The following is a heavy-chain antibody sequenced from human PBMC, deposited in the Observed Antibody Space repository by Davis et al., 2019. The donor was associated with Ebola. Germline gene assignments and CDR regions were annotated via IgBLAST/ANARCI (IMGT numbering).Heavy chain of an antibody. V-gene: IGHV3-33*08. CDR1: GFTFSSYG. D-gene: IGHD3-22*01. J-gene: IGHJ4*02. Sequence: GESLKISCAASGFTFSSYGMHWVRQAPGKGLEWVAGLWFDGSHKHYVDSVRGRFTISRDNSKNILSLHMTSLRAEDTAVYYCARDRLGSGYYYGPFDYWGQGTLVTVSS. CDR2: LWFDGSHK. CDR3: ARDRLGSGYYYGPFDY.